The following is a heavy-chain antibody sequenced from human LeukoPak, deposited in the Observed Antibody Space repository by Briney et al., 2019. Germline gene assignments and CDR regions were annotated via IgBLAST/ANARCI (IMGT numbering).Heavy chain of an antibody. J-gene: IGHJ4*02. CDR3: TRQFHSSDWYFTFAY. CDR2: IKTKANNYAT. Sequence: GGSLRLSCAASGFTFSDSTMHWVRQASGKGLEWIGRIKTKANNYATSYSASLKGRFTISRDDSKKTAFLQMNSLQTEDSAVYYCTRQFHSSDWYFTFAYWGQGALVTVSS. CDR1: GFTFSDST. D-gene: IGHD6-19*01. V-gene: IGHV3-73*01.